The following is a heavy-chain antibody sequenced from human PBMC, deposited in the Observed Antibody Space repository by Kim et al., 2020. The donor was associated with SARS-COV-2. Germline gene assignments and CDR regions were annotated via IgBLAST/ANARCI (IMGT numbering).Heavy chain of an antibody. Sequence: ASVKVSCKASGYTFTSSAMDWVRQAPGQGLQWMGYINPNTGNPAYAQGFTGRFVFSVDTSVSTAYLEISNLKAEDTAVYYCARGWGTIAPTGTHSWGQGTLVTVSS. CDR2: INPNTGNP. V-gene: IGHV7-4-1*02. CDR1: GYTFTSSA. CDR3: ARGWGTIAPTGTHS. D-gene: IGHD6-13*01. J-gene: IGHJ4*02.